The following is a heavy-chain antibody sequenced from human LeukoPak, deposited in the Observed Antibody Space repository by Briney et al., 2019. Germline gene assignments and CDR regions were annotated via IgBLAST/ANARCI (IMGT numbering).Heavy chain of an antibody. CDR3: ARSAYQLLDY. CDR1: GGSISSGSYY. CDR2: IYTSGST. V-gene: IGHV4-61*02. J-gene: IGHJ4*02. Sequence: PSETLSLTCTVSGGSISSGSYYWRWIRQPAGKGLEWIGRIYTSGSTNYNPSLKSRVTISVDTSKNQFSLKLSSVTAADTAVYYCARSAYQLLDYRGQGTLVTVSS. D-gene: IGHD2-2*01.